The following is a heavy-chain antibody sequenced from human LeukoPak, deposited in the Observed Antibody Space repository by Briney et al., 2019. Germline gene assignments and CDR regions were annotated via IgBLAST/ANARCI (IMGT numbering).Heavy chain of an antibody. V-gene: IGHV4-59*08. CDR2: IYYSGST. D-gene: IGHD3-10*01. Sequence: SETLSLTCTVSGGSISSYYWSWIRQPPGKGLEWIGYIYYSGSTNYNPSLKSRVTISVDTSKSQFSLKLSSVTAADTAVYYCARPGTTMVRGGQNAFDIWGQGTMVTVSS. CDR3: ARPGTTMVRGGQNAFDI. CDR1: GGSISSYY. J-gene: IGHJ3*02.